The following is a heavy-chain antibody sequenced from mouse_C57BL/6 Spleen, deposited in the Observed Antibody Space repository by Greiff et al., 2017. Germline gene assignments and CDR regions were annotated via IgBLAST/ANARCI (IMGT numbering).Heavy chain of an antibody. CDR2: IWGVGST. J-gene: IGHJ3*01. D-gene: IGHD2-4*01. Sequence: VQLKESGPGLVAPSQSLSITCTVSGFSLTSYGVDWVRQSPGKGLEWLGVIWGVGSTNYNSALKSRLSISKDNSKSQVFLKMNSLQTDDTAMYYCAGRRYDYDGGLAYWGQGTLVTVSA. CDR3: AGRRYDYDGGLAY. V-gene: IGHV2-6*01. CDR1: GFSLTSYG.